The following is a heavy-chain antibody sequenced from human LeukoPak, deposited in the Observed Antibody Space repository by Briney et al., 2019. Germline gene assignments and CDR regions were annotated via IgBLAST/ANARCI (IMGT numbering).Heavy chain of an antibody. CDR1: GYTFISNG. D-gene: IGHD3-16*02. J-gene: IGHJ6*03. V-gene: IGHV1-18*01. CDR2: VSAYNGNT. Sequence: ASVKVSCKASGYTFISNGITWVRQAPGQGLEWMGLVSAYNGNTDYAQKLQGRVTMTTDTSTSTAYMELRSLSSDDKAVYYCAREWHPMITFGGVSVIPREGYYMDVGGKGTTVTISS. CDR3: AREWHPMITFGGVSVIPREGYYMDV.